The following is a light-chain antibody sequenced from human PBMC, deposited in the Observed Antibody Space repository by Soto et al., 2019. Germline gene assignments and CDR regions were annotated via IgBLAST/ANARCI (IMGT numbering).Light chain of an antibody. CDR1: QSVSSD. CDR2: GAS. J-gene: IGKJ5*01. CDR3: HQYYSYPPIT. Sequence: EIVMTQSPATLSVSPGERATLSCRASQSVSSDLAWYHQKPGQAPRLLIYGASTRATGIPARFSGSGSGTDFTLTLSCLQSEDFATYSCHQYYSYPPITFGQGTRLEIK. V-gene: IGKV3-15*01.